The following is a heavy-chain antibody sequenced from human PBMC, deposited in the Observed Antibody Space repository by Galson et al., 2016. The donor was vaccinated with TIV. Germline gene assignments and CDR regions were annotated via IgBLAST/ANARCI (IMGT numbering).Heavy chain of an antibody. J-gene: IGHJ6*02. V-gene: IGHV1-2*04. CDR1: GYTFTGNY. CDR2: INPKSGDT. Sequence: SCKASGYTFTGNYIHWVRQAPGQGLEWMGWINPKSGDTSYAQKFQDWVNMTRDMSISTVYMELSRLRSDDTAVYYCARIVYGSSALDVWGQGTTVTVSS. D-gene: IGHD4-17*01. CDR3: ARIVYGSSALDV.